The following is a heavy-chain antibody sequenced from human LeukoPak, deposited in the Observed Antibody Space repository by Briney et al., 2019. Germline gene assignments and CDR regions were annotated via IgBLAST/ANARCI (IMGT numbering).Heavy chain of an antibody. Sequence: TGGSLRLSCAASGFTFSRYSMNWVRQAPGKGLEWVASISTSSSYIYYADSMKGRFTISRDNAKKSLYLQMDSLRAEDTAVYYCARLHYGGNYGYYYYYMDVWGKGTTVTISS. V-gene: IGHV3-21*01. CDR1: GFTFSRYS. CDR3: ARLHYGGNYGYYYYYMDV. CDR2: ISTSSSYI. J-gene: IGHJ6*03. D-gene: IGHD4-23*01.